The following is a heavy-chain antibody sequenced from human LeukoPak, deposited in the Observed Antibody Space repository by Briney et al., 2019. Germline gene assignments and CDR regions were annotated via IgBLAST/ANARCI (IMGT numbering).Heavy chain of an antibody. D-gene: IGHD6-13*01. J-gene: IGHJ3*02. CDR2: IYHSGST. CDR1: GGSISSGGYS. Sequence: PSQTLSLTCAVSGGSISSGGYSWSWIRQPPGKGLEWIGYIYHSGSTYYNPSLKSRVIISVDRSKNQFSLKLSSVTAADTAVYYCARGDRYSRAPTAAFDIWGQGTMVTVSS. V-gene: IGHV4-30-2*01. CDR3: ARGDRYSRAPTAAFDI.